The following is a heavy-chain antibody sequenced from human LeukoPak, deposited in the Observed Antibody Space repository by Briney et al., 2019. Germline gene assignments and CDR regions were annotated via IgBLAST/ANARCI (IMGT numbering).Heavy chain of an antibody. J-gene: IGHJ4*02. CDR2: IRYDGGNE. CDR3: AKERTVTYTFDY. CDR1: GFTFTSYG. D-gene: IGHD4-17*01. V-gene: IGHV3-30*02. Sequence: PGGSLRLSCAASGFTFTSYGVHWVRQAPGKGLEWVAFIRYDGGNENYADSVKGRFAISRDNSKNTLYLQMNSLRTEDTAIYYCAKERTVTYTFDYWGQGILVTVSS.